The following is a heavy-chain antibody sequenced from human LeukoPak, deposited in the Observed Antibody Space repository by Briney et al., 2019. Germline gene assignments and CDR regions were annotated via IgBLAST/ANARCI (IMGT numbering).Heavy chain of an antibody. CDR2: IYGGGNT. CDR1: GFTVSSSY. Sequence: AGGSLRLSCAASGFTVSSSYMSWVRQAPGKGLEWVSVIYGGGNTYYTDSVKGRFTISRDNSKNTLYLQMNSLRAEDTAVYYCARDARGYSGYMRGFDSWGQGTLVTVSS. D-gene: IGHD5-12*01. CDR3: ARDARGYSGYMRGFDS. V-gene: IGHV3-53*01. J-gene: IGHJ4*02.